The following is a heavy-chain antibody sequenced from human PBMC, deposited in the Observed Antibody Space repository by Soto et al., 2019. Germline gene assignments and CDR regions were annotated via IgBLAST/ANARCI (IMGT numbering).Heavy chain of an antibody. V-gene: IGHV5-51*01. Sequence: PGESLKISCKGSGYSFTSYWIGWVRQMPGKGLEWMGIIYPGDSDTRYSPSFQGQVTISADKSISTAYLQWSSLKASDTAMYYCARRGAVALNSYYGMDVWGQGTTVTVSS. CDR2: IYPGDSDT. J-gene: IGHJ6*02. D-gene: IGHD6-19*01. CDR3: ARRGAVALNSYYGMDV. CDR1: GYSFTSYW.